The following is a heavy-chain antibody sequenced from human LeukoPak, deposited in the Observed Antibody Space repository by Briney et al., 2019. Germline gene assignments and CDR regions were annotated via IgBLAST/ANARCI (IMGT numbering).Heavy chain of an antibody. Sequence: GGSLRLSCAASGFTVSSNYMSWVRQAPGKGLEWVSVIYSGGSTYYADSVKGRFTISRDDAKKSLYLQMNSLRVEDTAIYYCARQSSGIAATDKIDYWGQGTLVTVSS. CDR1: GFTVSSNY. V-gene: IGHV3-66*04. CDR3: ARQSSGIAATDKIDY. CDR2: IYSGGST. D-gene: IGHD6-13*01. J-gene: IGHJ4*02.